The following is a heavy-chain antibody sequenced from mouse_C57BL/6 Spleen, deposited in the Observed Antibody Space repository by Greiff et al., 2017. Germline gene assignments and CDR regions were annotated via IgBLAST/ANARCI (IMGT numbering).Heavy chain of an antibody. V-gene: IGHV1-26*01. J-gene: IGHJ4*01. Sequence: EVQLQQSGPELVKPGASVKISCKASGYTFTDYYMNWVKQSHGKSLEWIGDINPNNGGTSYNQKFKGKATLTVDKSSSTAYMELRSLTSEDSAVYYCARLELRDDYDGAMDYWGQGTSVTVSS. D-gene: IGHD2-4*01. CDR2: INPNNGGT. CDR3: ARLELRDDYDGAMDY. CDR1: GYTFTDYY.